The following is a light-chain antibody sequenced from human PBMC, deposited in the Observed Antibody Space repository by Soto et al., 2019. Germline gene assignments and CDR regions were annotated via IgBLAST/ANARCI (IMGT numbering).Light chain of an antibody. CDR1: SGHSSYA. CDR2: LNSDGSH. Sequence: QLVLTQSPSASASLGASVKLTCTLSSGHSSYAIAWHQQQPEKGPRYLMKLNSDGSHSKGDGIPDRFSGSSYGAERYLTISSLQSEDEADYYCQTWGTGIVVFGGGTTLTVL. V-gene: IGLV4-69*01. CDR3: QTWGTGIVV. J-gene: IGLJ2*01.